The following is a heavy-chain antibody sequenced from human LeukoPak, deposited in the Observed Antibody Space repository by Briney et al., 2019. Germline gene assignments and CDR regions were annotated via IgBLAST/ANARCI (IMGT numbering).Heavy chain of an antibody. CDR1: GFTFSSYE. Sequence: QAGGSLRLSCAASGFTFSSYEMHWVRQAPGKGLEWVAVISYDGSNKYYADSVKGRFTISRDNSKNTLYLQMNSLRAEDTAVYYCARDGWSGGSYFDYWGQGTLVTVSS. CDR2: ISYDGSNK. D-gene: IGHD1-26*01. J-gene: IGHJ4*02. CDR3: ARDGWSGGSYFDY. V-gene: IGHV3-30*04.